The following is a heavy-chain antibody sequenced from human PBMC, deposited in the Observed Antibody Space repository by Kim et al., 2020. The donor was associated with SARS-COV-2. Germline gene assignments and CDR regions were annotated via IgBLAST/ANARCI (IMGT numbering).Heavy chain of an antibody. J-gene: IGHJ4*02. CDR3: ARDYYYDSSGYYFPEVYFDY. Sequence: SVKVSCKASGGTFSSYAISWVRQAPGQGLEWMGVIIPIFGTANYAQKFQGRVTITADESTSTAYMELSSLRSEDTAVYYCARDYYYDSSGYYFPEVYFDYWGQGTLVTVSS. D-gene: IGHD3-22*01. CDR1: GGTFSSYA. V-gene: IGHV1-69*13. CDR2: IIPIFGTA.